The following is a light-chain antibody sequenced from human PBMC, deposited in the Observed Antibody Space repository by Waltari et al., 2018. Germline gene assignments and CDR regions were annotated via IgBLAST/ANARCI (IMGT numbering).Light chain of an antibody. J-gene: IGKJ1*01. CDR3: QHDLRLPVT. CDR2: GAS. CDR1: QSVSRA. V-gene: IGKV3-20*01. Sequence: EIVLTQSPGTLSLSLGERATVSCRASQSVSRALAWYQQKPGQAPRLLIYGASTRATGTPDRFSGSCSATDFSLIISRLEHDDFAVYYCQHDLRLPVTFGQGTTVEI.